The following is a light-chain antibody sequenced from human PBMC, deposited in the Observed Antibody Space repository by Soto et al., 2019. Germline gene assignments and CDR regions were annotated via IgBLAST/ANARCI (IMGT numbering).Light chain of an antibody. V-gene: IGKV3-11*01. J-gene: IGKJ3*01. CDR3: QHRSNWLGT. CDR1: QSVGGF. Sequence: EIVLTQSPATLSLSPGERAILSCRASQSVGGFLAWYQQRSGQTPRLLIYDASKRAPGIPARFSGSGSGTDFTLTISSLEPEDFAVYYCQHRSNWLGTFGPGTKVDIK. CDR2: DAS.